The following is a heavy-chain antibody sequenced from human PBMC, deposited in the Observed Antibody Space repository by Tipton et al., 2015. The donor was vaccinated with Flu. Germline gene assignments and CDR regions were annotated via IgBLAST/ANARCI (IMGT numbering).Heavy chain of an antibody. CDR2: IYSGGST. Sequence: SLRLSCVASGFTVSSNYMSWVRQAPGKGLEWVSVIYSGGSTYYADSVKGRFTISRDNSKNTLYLQMNSLRAEDTAVYYCARSPIVGIVDYWGQGTLVTVSS. V-gene: IGHV3-53*01. J-gene: IGHJ4*02. D-gene: IGHD1-26*01. CDR3: ARSPIVGIVDY. CDR1: GFTVSSNY.